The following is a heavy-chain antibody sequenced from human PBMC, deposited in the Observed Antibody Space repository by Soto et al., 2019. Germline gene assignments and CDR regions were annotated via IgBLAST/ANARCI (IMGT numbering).Heavy chain of an antibody. CDR3: ARDHHDYGDYVQDY. Sequence: ESGGGVVQPGRSLRLSCAASGFTFSSYGMHWVRQAPGKGLEWVAVIWYDGSNKYYADSVKGRFTISRDNSKNTLYLQMNSLRAEDTAVYYCARDHHDYGDYVQDYWGQGTLVTVSS. J-gene: IGHJ4*02. CDR2: IWYDGSNK. V-gene: IGHV3-33*01. D-gene: IGHD4-17*01. CDR1: GFTFSSYG.